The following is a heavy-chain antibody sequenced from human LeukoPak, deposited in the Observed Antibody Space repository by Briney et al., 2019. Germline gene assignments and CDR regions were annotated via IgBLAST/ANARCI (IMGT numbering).Heavy chain of an antibody. Sequence: SETLSLTCTVSGGSISNYYWSWIRQPPGKGLEWIGYIYYSGSTNYNPSLKSRVTISVDTSKNQFSLKLSSVTAADTAVYYCARQYSSGWSFYFDYWGQGTLVTVSS. J-gene: IGHJ4*02. V-gene: IGHV4-59*08. D-gene: IGHD6-19*01. CDR1: GGSISNYY. CDR3: ARQYSSGWSFYFDY. CDR2: IYYSGST.